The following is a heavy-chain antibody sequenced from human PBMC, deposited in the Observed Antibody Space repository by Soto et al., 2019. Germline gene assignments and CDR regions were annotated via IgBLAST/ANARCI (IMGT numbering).Heavy chain of an antibody. J-gene: IGHJ5*02. Sequence: SETLSLTCAVSXGSISRGGYSWSWIRQPPGKGLEWIGYIYHSGSTYYNPSLKSRVTISVDRSKNQFSLKLSSVTAVDTAMYYCATQGPRVVITDNWFDPWGQGTLVTVSS. CDR3: ATQGPRVVITDNWFDP. CDR2: IYHSGST. CDR1: XGSISRGGYS. V-gene: IGHV4-30-2*01. D-gene: IGHD3-22*01.